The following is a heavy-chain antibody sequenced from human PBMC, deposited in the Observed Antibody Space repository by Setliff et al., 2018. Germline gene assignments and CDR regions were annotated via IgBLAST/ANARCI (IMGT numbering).Heavy chain of an antibody. D-gene: IGHD3-3*01. CDR2: IYTSWST. J-gene: IGHJ6*03. V-gene: IGHV4-61*09. CDR3: ARMSGFQYMDA. CDR1: GDSISSRRSY. Sequence: LSLTCTVSGDSISSRRSYWGWFRQPAGKGLEWIGQIYTSWSTNYNPSLKSRVTISLDTSKNQFSLSLSSVTAADTAVYYCARMSGFQYMDAWGKGTTVTVSS.